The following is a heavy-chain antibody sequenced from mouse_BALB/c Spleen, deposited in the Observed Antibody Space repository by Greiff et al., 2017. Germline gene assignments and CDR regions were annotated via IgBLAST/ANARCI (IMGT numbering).Heavy chain of an antibody. CDR3: ARRGTSGFAY. CDR2: IRNKANGYTT. D-gene: IGHD4-1*01. V-gene: IGHV7-3*02. J-gene: IGHJ3*01. Sequence: EVQGVESGGGLVQPGGSLRLSCATSGFTFTDYYMSWVRQPPGKALEWLGFIRNKANGYTTEYSASVKGRFTISRDNSQSILYLQMNTLRAEDSATDYCARRGTSGFAYWGQGTLVTVSA. CDR1: GFTFTDYY.